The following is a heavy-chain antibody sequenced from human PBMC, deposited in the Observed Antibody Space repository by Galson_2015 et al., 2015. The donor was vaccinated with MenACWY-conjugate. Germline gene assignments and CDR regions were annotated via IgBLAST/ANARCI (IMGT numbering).Heavy chain of an antibody. CDR3: ARDRRAAAAFKANWYFNL. CDR2: IGVTGDT. D-gene: IGHD6-13*01. J-gene: IGHJ2*01. V-gene: IGHV3-13*01. CDR1: GFTFGSFD. Sequence: SLRLSCAASGFTFGSFDMHWVRQATGKGLEWVSSIGVTGDTWYPASVGGRFTMSRDNAKNSVYLQLNNLRAEDTAVYYCARDRRAAAAFKANWYFNLWGRGTLVTVSS.